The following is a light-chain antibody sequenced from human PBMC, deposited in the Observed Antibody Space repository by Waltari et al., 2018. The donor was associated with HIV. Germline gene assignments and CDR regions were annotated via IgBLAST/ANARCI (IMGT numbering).Light chain of an antibody. J-gene: IGLJ3*02. V-gene: IGLV1-47*02. Sequence: QSVLTQPHSMSRPPGQRVFISCSGSRSNIGNNFVSCFQEVSGRAPKLIIYNTDQRPSGVPDRFSAAKSGSSASLAITGLQSDDEAVYFCASRDDNLSHWVFGGGTKLTV. CDR2: NTD. CDR1: RSNIGNNF. CDR3: ASRDDNLSHWV.